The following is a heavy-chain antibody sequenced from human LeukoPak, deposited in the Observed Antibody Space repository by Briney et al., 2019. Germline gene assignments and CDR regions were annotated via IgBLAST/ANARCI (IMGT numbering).Heavy chain of an antibody. CDR3: ASSSLESLHFDY. D-gene: IGHD1-1*01. V-gene: IGHV4-61*02. CDR2: IYTSGST. CDR1: GGSISSGSHY. J-gene: IGHJ4*02. Sequence: PLETLSLTCTVSGGSISSGSHYWSWIRQPAGKGLEWIGRIYTSGSTNYNPSLKSRVTISVDTSKNQFSLKLSSVTAADTAVYYCASSSLESLHFDYWGQGTLVTVSS.